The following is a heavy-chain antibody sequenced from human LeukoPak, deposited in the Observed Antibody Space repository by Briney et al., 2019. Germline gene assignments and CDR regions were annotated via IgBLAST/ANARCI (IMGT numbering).Heavy chain of an antibody. CDR1: GFTFSSYS. D-gene: IGHD3-10*01. Sequence: GGSLRLSCAASGFTFSSYSMNWVRQAPGKGLEWVSSISSSSSYIYYADSVKGRFTISRDNAKNSLYLQMNSLRAEDTAVYYCARGRRPGTWGGPHHTQAYAFDIWGQGTMVTVSS. J-gene: IGHJ3*02. CDR3: ARGRRPGTWGGPHHTQAYAFDI. V-gene: IGHV3-21*01. CDR2: ISSSSSYI.